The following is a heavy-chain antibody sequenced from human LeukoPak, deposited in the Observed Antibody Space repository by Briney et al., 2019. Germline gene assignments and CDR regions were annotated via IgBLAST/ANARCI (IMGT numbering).Heavy chain of an antibody. CDR2: ITTSDGNT. V-gene: IGHV3-23*01. CDR3: ARTYYYDSSGYYYDY. D-gene: IGHD3-22*01. Sequence: GGSLRLSCAASGFTFSSYTMSWVRQAPGKGLEWVSTITTSDGNTYYADSVKGRLVLSLATSVSTAYLQISSLKAEDTAVYYCARTYYYDSSGYYYDYWGQGTLVTVSS. CDR1: GFTFSSYT. J-gene: IGHJ4*02.